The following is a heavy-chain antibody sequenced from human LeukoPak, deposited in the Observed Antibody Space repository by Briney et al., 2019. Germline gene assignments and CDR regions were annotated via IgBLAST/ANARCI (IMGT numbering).Heavy chain of an antibody. V-gene: IGHV1-18*01. D-gene: IGHD6-19*01. CDR2: ISAYNGNT. Sequence: GESLKVSCKASGYTFTSYGISWVRQAPGQGLEWMGWISAYNGNTNYAQKLQGRVTMTTDTSTSTAYMELRSLRSDDTAVYYCARDPCIAVAGTCYYYYGMYVWGQGTTVTVSS. J-gene: IGHJ6*02. CDR3: ARDPCIAVAGTCYYYYGMYV. CDR1: GYTFTSYG.